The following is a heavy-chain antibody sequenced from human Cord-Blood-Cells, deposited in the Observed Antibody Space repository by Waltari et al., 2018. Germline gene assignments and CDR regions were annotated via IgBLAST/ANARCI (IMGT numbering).Heavy chain of an antibody. Sequence: QVQLQQWGAGLLQPSETLSLTCAVYGGSFSGYYCSWSRQPPGKGLEWIGEINHSGSTNYNPSLKSRVTISVDTSKNQFSLKLSSVTAADTAVYYCARTDIVVVPAAIGVWFDPWGQGTLVTVSS. CDR3: ARTDIVVVPAAIGVWFDP. CDR1: GGSFSGYY. V-gene: IGHV4-34*01. J-gene: IGHJ5*02. CDR2: INHSGST. D-gene: IGHD2-2*01.